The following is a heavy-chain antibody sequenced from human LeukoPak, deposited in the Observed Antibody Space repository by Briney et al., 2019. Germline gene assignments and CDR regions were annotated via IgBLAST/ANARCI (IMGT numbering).Heavy chain of an antibody. Sequence: PSETLSLTCAVSGGSISSSSYYWGWIRQPPGKGLEWIGSIYYSGSTYYNPSLKSRVTISVDTSKNQFSLKLSSVTAADTAVYYCARDWHSSLPDSYDSSGYPHDAFDIWGQGTMVTVSS. V-gene: IGHV4-39*07. CDR3: ARDWHSSLPDSYDSSGYPHDAFDI. D-gene: IGHD3-22*01. CDR1: GGSISSSSYY. CDR2: IYYSGST. J-gene: IGHJ3*02.